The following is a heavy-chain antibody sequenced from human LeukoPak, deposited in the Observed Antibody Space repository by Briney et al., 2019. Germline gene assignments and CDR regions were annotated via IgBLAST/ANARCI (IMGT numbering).Heavy chain of an antibody. CDR3: ARLGFTMILVATT. Sequence: SETLSLTCTVSGDSINSSPYYWGWIRQPPGKGLEWLGSFHHGGHTYYNPSLNSRLTISVDTSKNHLSLKLNSVTATDTAVYYCARLGFTMILVATTWGQGTLVTVSS. CDR1: GDSINSSPYY. D-gene: IGHD3-22*01. V-gene: IGHV4-39*01. CDR2: FHHGGHT. J-gene: IGHJ4*02.